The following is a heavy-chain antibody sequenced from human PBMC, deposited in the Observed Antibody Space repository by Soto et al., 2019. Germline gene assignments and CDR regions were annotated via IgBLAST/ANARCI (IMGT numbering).Heavy chain of an antibody. CDR1: GFTFSVYW. V-gene: IGHV3-74*01. CDR3: AIKGLLAAPEAFAL. CDR2: INSDGSDT. D-gene: IGHD6-13*01. Sequence: PGGSLRLSCAAYGFTFSVYWMQWVRQAPGKGLVWVSRINSDGSDTSYADSVKGRFTISRDNAKNTLYLQMSSLRAEDTAIYYCAIKGLLAAPEAFALWGHGTLVIVA. J-gene: IGHJ3*01.